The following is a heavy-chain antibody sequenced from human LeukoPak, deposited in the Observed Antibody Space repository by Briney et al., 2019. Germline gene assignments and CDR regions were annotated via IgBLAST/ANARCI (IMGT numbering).Heavy chain of an antibody. CDR2: IYYSGST. V-gene: IGHV4-39*07. J-gene: IGHJ5*02. Sequence: SETLSLTRTVSGGSISSSSYYWGWIRQPPGKGLEWIGSIYYSGSTYYNPSLKSRVTISVDTSKNQFSLKLSSVTAADTAVYYCARATLRRYCSSTSCYKDPNWFDPWGQGTLVTVSS. CDR3: ARATLRRYCSSTSCYKDPNWFDP. CDR1: GGSISSSSYY. D-gene: IGHD2-2*02.